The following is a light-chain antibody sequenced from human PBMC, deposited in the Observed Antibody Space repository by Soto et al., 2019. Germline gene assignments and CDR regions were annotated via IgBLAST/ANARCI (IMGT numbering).Light chain of an antibody. Sequence: QSALTQPHSVSGSPGQSVTISCTGTSSDVGGYNYVSWYQHHPGKAPKLIIYDVSERPSGVPDRFSGSKSGNTGNTASLTISGIQAEDEADYYCCSYAGSYTHVFGSGTKVTVL. V-gene: IGLV2-11*01. J-gene: IGLJ6*01. CDR2: DVS. CDR1: SSDVGGYNY. CDR3: CSYAGSYTHV.